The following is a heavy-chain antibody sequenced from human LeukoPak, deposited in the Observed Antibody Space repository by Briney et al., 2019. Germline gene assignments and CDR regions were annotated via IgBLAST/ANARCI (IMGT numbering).Heavy chain of an antibody. D-gene: IGHD3-22*01. CDR2: ISAYNGNT. CDR1: GYTFTSYG. J-gene: IGHJ4*02. CDR3: ATDEGYYDSSGYYLHY. V-gene: IGHV1-18*01. Sequence: GASVKVSCKASGYTFTSYGISWVRQAPGQGLEWMGWISAYNGNTNYAQKLQGRVTMTTDTSTSTAYMELSSLRSEDTPVYYCATDEGYYDSSGYYLHYWGQGTLVTVSS.